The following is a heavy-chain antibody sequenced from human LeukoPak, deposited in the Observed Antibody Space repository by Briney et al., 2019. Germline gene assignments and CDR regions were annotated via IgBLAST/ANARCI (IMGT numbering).Heavy chain of an antibody. CDR2: ISGSGGST. CDR3: AKPQPGYDFWSCYDFFDY. D-gene: IGHD3-3*01. Sequence: GGSLRLSCAASGFTFSSYAMSWVRQAPGKGLEWVSAISGSGGSTYYADSVKGRFTISRDNSKNTLYLQMNSLRAENTAVYYCAKPQPGYDFWSCYDFFDYWGQGTLVSVSS. J-gene: IGHJ4*02. V-gene: IGHV3-23*01. CDR1: GFTFSSYA.